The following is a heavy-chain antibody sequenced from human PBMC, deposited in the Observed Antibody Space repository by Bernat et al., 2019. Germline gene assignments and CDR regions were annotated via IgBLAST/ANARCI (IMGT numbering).Heavy chain of an antibody. D-gene: IGHD6-6*01. V-gene: IGHV3-23*04. CDR1: GFTFSSYV. CDR2: ISASGATT. J-gene: IGHJ4*02. CDR3: AKGGESLGIVARPGPFEY. Sequence: EVQLVESGGGLVQPGGSLRLSCAASGFTFSSYVLSWVRQAPGKGLEWVSVISASGATTYYADSVKGRFTISRDKSKNTLYLQMNSLGAEDTAKYYCAKGGESLGIVARPGPFEYWGQGTPVTVSS.